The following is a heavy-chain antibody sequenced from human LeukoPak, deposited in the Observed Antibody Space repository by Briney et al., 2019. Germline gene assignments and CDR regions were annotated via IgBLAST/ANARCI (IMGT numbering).Heavy chain of an antibody. Sequence: SVKVSCKASGGTFSSYAISWVRQAPGQGLEWMGGIIPILGTANYAQKFQGRVTITADESTSTAYMELSSLRSEDTAVYYCARAAYYYDSSGTFDYWGQGTLVTVSS. V-gene: IGHV1-69*13. D-gene: IGHD3-22*01. CDR2: IIPILGTA. J-gene: IGHJ4*02. CDR1: GGTFSSYA. CDR3: ARAAYYYDSSGTFDY.